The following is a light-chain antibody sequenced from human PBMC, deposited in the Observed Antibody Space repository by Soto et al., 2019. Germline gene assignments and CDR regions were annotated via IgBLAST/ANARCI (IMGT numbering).Light chain of an antibody. V-gene: IGKV3-11*01. CDR2: DAS. J-gene: IGKJ4*01. CDR1: QSVSSA. Sequence: ILLTQSPATLSLSPGATSPPSSRASQSVSSALGWYQQKPGQAPRVLIYDASNRATGIPARFSGSGSGTDFTLAISSLEPEDFAVYYCQQRSNWPLTFGGGTKVDIK. CDR3: QQRSNWPLT.